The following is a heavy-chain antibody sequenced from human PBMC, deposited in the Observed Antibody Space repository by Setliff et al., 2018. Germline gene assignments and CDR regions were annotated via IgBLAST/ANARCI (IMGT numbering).Heavy chain of an antibody. D-gene: IGHD3-3*01. CDR2: IIGSGIST. V-gene: IGHV3-23*01. J-gene: IGHJ4*01. CDR1: GFSFSSYA. Sequence: PGESLTISCAASGFSFSSYAMSWVRQAPGKGLEWVSTIIGSGISTYYADSVQGRVTISRDNHKNTLHLQMNSLRVEDTAIYYCAKSPHDFWSGRVFFDYWGQGMLVTVSS. CDR3: AKSPHDFWSGRVFFDY.